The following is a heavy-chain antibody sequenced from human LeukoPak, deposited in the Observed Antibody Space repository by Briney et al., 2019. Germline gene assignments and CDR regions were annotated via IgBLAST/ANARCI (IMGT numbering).Heavy chain of an antibody. CDR3: ARGGGYYYDSSDYYREEYFQH. CDR2: ISSSSSYT. CDR1: GFTFNHYY. V-gene: IGHV3-11*05. J-gene: IGHJ1*01. D-gene: IGHD3-22*01. Sequence: GGSLRLSCAASGFTFNHYYMTWIRQARGKGLEWVSYISSSSSYTNYADSVKGRFTISRDNAKNSLYLHMNSLRAEDTAVYYCARGGGYYYDSSDYYREEYFQHWGQGTLVTVSS.